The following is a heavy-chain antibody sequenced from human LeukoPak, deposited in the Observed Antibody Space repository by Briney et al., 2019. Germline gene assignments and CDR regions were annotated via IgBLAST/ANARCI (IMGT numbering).Heavy chain of an antibody. CDR2: ISSSSSYI. CDR3: ASKSSSYDFGAWAFDI. Sequence: PGGSLRLSCAASGFTFSSYSMNWVRQAPGKGLEWVSSISSSSSYIYYADSVKGRFTISRDNAKNSLYLQMNSLRAEDTAVYYCASKSSSYDFGAWAFDIWGQGTMVTVSS. J-gene: IGHJ3*02. CDR1: GFTFSSYS. D-gene: IGHD3-3*01. V-gene: IGHV3-21*01.